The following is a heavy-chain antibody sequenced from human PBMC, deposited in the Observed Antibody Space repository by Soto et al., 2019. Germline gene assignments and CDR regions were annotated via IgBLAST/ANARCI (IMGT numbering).Heavy chain of an antibody. CDR1: GYTFSNYG. J-gene: IGHJ3*02. CDR3: ARDWGGRINALDI. V-gene: IGHV1-18*01. Sequence: QVHLVQSGGEVKKPGASVRVSCKASGYTFSNYGLSWVRQAPGQGLEWVGWVSPYSGDTSYARRLQGRVIMTTDTSSSTAYMELWSLTSDDTAVYYCARDWGGRINALDIWGQGTMVTVSS. D-gene: IGHD3-16*01. CDR2: VSPYSGDT.